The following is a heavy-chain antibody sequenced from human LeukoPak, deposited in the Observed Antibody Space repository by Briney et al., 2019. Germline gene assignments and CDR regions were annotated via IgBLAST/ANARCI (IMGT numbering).Heavy chain of an antibody. V-gene: IGHV3-23*01. J-gene: IGHJ1*01. CDR1: GFTFSSYA. Sequence: GGSLRLSCAASGFTFSSYAMGWVRQAPGKGLEWVSGISASGGGTYYADSVKGRFTISRDNSKSTQYLQLNSLRAEDTAVYYCAKFLHGGGDSPEYFQHWGQGTLVTVSS. D-gene: IGHD4-23*01. CDR2: ISASGGGT. CDR3: AKFLHGGGDSPEYFQH.